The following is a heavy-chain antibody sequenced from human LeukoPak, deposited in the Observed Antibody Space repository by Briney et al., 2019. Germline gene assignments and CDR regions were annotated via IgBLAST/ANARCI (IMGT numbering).Heavy chain of an antibody. CDR2: INHSGST. CDR3: ARAPRNVAFFYYYYYGMDV. V-gene: IGHV4-34*01. CDR1: GGSFSGYY. D-gene: IGHD2-15*01. J-gene: IGHJ6*02. Sequence: SETLSLTCAVYGGSFSGYYWSWIRQPPGEGLEWIGEINHSGSTNYNPSLKSRVTISVDTSKNQFSLKLSSVTAADTAVYYCARAPRNVAFFYYYYYGMDVWGQGTTVTVSS.